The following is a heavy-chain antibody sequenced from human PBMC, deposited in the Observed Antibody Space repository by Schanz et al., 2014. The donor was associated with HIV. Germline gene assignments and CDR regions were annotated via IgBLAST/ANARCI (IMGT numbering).Heavy chain of an antibody. D-gene: IGHD3-9*01. CDR2: ISGSGVST. CDR3: AKADEIRHFDWYHPPFDS. Sequence: EVQLLESGGGLEQPGGSLRLSCAASGFTFSNFAMSWVRQAPGKGLEWVSSISGSGVSTFYAGSVKGRFAISRDKSKNTLYLQMNSLRVEDTAVYYCAKADEIRHFDWYHPPFDSWGQGTLVTVSS. V-gene: IGHV3-23*01. CDR1: GFTFSNFA. J-gene: IGHJ4*02.